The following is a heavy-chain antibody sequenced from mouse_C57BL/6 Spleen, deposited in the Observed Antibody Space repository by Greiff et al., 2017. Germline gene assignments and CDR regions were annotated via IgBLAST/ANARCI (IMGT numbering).Heavy chain of an antibody. CDR3: ARWGVVASRAPYAMDY. Sequence: QVQLQQPGAELVKPGASVKLSCKASGYTFTSYWMQWVKQRPGQGLEWIGEIDPSDSYTNYNQKFKGKDTLTVDTYSSTAYMQLSSLTSEDSAVYYCARWGVVASRAPYAMDYWGQGTSVTVSS. J-gene: IGHJ4*01. CDR2: IDPSDSYT. D-gene: IGHD1-1*01. CDR1: GYTFTSYW. V-gene: IGHV1-50*01.